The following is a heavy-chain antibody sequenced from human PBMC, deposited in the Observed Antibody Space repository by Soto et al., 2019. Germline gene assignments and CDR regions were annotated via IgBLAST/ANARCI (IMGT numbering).Heavy chain of an antibody. Sequence: PGGSLRLSCAASGFTFSSYAMHWVRQAPGKGLEWVAVISYDGSNKYYADSVKGRFTISRDNSKNTLYLQMNSLRAEDTAVYYCARIHSGSYYADYWGQGTLVTVSS. CDR2: ISYDGSNK. CDR1: GFTFSSYA. CDR3: ARIHSGSYYADY. V-gene: IGHV3-30-3*01. D-gene: IGHD1-26*01. J-gene: IGHJ4*02.